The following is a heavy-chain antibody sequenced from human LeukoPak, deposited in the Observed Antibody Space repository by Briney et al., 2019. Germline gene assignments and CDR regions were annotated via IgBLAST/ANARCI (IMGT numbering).Heavy chain of an antibody. Sequence: SETLSLTCSVSGGSISGGDYYWSWLRQHPGKGLEWMGYIHYSGSTYYNPTLKSRILISVDTSKNQFSLNLSSVTAADTAVYYCARRWVYDKRAFDAWGQGTMVTVSS. CDR1: GGSISGGDYY. V-gene: IGHV4-30-4*08. D-gene: IGHD3-16*01. CDR3: ARRWVYDKRAFDA. J-gene: IGHJ3*01. CDR2: IHYSGST.